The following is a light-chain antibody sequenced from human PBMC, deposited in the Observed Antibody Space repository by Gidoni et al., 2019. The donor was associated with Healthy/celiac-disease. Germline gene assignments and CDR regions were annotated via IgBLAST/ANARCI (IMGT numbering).Light chain of an antibody. Sequence: SYVLTQPPSVSVAPGQTARITCGGNNIGSKSVHWYQQKPGQAPVLVVYDDSDRPSGNPERFSGSNSGNTATLTISRVEAGDEADYYCQVWDSSSDLWVFGGGTKLTVL. CDR1: NIGSKS. CDR3: QVWDSSSDLWV. V-gene: IGLV3-21*02. J-gene: IGLJ3*02. CDR2: DDS.